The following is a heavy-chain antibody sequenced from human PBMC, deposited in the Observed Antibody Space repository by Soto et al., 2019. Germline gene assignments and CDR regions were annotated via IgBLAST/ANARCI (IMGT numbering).Heavy chain of an antibody. CDR2: IYYSGST. J-gene: IGHJ5*02. CDR1: GGSISSGDYY. Sequence: QVQLQESGPGLVKPSQTLSLTCTVSGGSISSGDYYWSWIRQHPGKGLEWIGYIYYSGSTHYNPSLKSRVTMSVDTSENQFSLKLSSLTAAETAGYYCARGRYSSSSNWFDPWGQGTLVTVSS. CDR3: ARGRYSSSSNWFDP. V-gene: IGHV4-31*03. D-gene: IGHD6-6*01.